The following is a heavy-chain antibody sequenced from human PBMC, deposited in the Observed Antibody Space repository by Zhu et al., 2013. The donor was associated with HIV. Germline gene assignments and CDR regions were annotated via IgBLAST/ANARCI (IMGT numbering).Heavy chain of an antibody. J-gene: IGHJ6*02. V-gene: IGHV3-30-3*01. Sequence: VQLVESGGGVVQPGRSLRLSCAASGFTFSSYAMHWVRQAPGKGLEWVAVISYDGSNKYYADSVKGRFTISRDNSKNTLYLQMNSLRAEDTAVYYCARTQYSSSWYYHYYYYYGMDVWGQGTTVTVSS. CDR1: GFTFSSYA. D-gene: IGHD6-13*01. CDR3: ARTQYSSSWYYHYYYYYGMDV. CDR2: ISYDGSNK.